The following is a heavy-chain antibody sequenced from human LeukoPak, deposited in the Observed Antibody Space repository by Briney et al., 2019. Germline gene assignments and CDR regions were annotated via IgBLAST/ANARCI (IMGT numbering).Heavy chain of an antibody. Sequence: GGSLRLSCVASGFSFSDYYMSWVRQAPGQGLEWVSYISISGFTIYYADSVKGRFTISRDNAENSLYLELNSLRAEDTAVYYCARGESDISGYPVFDSWGQGTLVTVSS. J-gene: IGHJ4*02. CDR2: ISISGFTI. CDR1: GFSFSDYY. CDR3: ARGESDISGYPVFDS. D-gene: IGHD5-12*01. V-gene: IGHV3-11*01.